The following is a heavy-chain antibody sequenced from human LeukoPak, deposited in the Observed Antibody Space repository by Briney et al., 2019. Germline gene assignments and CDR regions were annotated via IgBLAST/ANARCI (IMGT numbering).Heavy chain of an antibody. D-gene: IGHD6-13*01. CDR1: GGSISSSSYY. CDR3: ARVCIAAAGPVGMDV. V-gene: IGHV4-39*07. Sequence: PSETLSLTCTVSGGSISSSSYYWGWIRQPPGKGLEWIGSIYYSGSTYYNPSLKSRVTISVDTSKNQFSLKLSSVTAADTAVYYCARVCIAAAGPVGMDVWGQGTTVTVSS. J-gene: IGHJ6*02. CDR2: IYYSGST.